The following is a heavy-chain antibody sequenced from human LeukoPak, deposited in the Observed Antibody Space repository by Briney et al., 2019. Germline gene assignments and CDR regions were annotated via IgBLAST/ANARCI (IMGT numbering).Heavy chain of an antibody. D-gene: IGHD1-1*01. V-gene: IGHV1-18*01. CDR2: ISAYNGNT. J-gene: IGHJ3*02. CDR1: GYTLTSYG. Sequence: ASVKVSCKASGYTLTSYGISWVRQAPGQGLEWMGWISAYNGNTNYAQKLQGRVTMTTDTSTSTAYMELRSLRSDDTAVYYCATRERVMSAFDIWGQGTMVTVSS. CDR3: ATRERVMSAFDI.